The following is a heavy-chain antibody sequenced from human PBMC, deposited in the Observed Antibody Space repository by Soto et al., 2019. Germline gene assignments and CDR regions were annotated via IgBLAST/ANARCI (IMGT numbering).Heavy chain of an antibody. D-gene: IGHD5-12*01. Sequence: ESLKISCKGSGYSFTSYWIGWVRQMPGKGLEWMGIIYPGDSDTRYSPSFQGQVTISADKSISTAYLQWSSLKASDTAMYYCARLKRDGYNYSPLYYWGQGTLVTVSS. V-gene: IGHV5-51*01. CDR3: ARLKRDGYNYSPLYY. CDR2: IYPGDSDT. CDR1: GYSFTSYW. J-gene: IGHJ4*02.